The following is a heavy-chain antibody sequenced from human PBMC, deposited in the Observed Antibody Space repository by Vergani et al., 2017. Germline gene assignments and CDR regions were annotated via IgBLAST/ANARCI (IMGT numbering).Heavy chain of an antibody. J-gene: IGHJ6*02. CDR3: ARDWRWGSYDSSAPGGMDV. CDR2: IYHSGST. D-gene: IGHD3-22*01. V-gene: IGHV4-4*03. Sequence: VQLLESGGGLVQPPGTLSLTCAVSGGSISSSNWWSWVRQPPGKGLEWIGEIYHSGSTNYNPSLKSRVTISVDKSKNQFSLKLSSVTAADTAVFYCARDWRWGSYDSSAPGGMDVWGQGTTVTVSS. CDR1: GGSISSSNW.